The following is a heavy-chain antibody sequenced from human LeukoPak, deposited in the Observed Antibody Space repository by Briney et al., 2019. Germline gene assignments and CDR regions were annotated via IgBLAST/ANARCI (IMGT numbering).Heavy chain of an antibody. Sequence: SETLPLTCTVSGGSISSYYWSWIRQPAGKGLEWIGRIYTSGSTNYNPSLKSRVTMSVDTSKNQFSLKLSSVTAADTAVYYCARVGGEDFWSGYYYYYMDVWGKGTTVTVSS. CDR1: GGSISSYY. CDR3: ARVGGEDFWSGYYYYYMDV. V-gene: IGHV4-4*07. D-gene: IGHD3-3*01. CDR2: IYTSGST. J-gene: IGHJ6*03.